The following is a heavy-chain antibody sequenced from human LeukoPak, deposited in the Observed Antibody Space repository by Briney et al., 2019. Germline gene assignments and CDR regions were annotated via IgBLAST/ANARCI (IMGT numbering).Heavy chain of an antibody. J-gene: IGHJ4*02. CDR2: IYHTGTT. CDR1: GYSISSGSY. Sequence: SETLSLTCIVSGYSISSGSYWGWIRQPPGKGLEWIGNIYHTGTTYYNSSLQSRVTISVDTSKNQFSLNLRSVTAADTAVYYCARDRVIAMVSHFDYWGQGTLVTVSS. CDR3: ARDRVIAMVSHFDY. D-gene: IGHD3-10*01. V-gene: IGHV4-38-2*02.